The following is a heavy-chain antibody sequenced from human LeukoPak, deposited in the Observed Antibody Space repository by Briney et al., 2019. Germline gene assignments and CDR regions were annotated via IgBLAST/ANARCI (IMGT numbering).Heavy chain of an antibody. CDR3: ARGDSSSHFDY. CDR1: GGSFSGYY. V-gene: IGHV4-34*01. Sequence: SETLSLTCAVYGGSFSGYYWSWIRQPPGKGLEWIGEINHSGSTSYNPSLKSRVTISVDTSKNQFSLKLSSVTAADTAVYYCARGDSSSHFDYWGQGTLVTVSS. CDR2: INHSGST. J-gene: IGHJ4*02. D-gene: IGHD6-6*01.